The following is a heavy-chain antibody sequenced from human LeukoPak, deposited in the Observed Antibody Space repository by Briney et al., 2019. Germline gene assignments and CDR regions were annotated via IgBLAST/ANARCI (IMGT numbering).Heavy chain of an antibody. CDR3: ARDCSGGSCYSGDAFDI. CDR1: GGSIRTYY. Sequence: PSETLSLTCTVSGGSIRTYYWSWIPQPPGRGLEWVGYIYYSGSTYYNPSLKSRVTISVDTSKNKFSLNLRSVTAALTAVHYCARDCSGGSCYSGDAFDIWGQGTMVTVSS. CDR2: IYYSGST. J-gene: IGHJ3*02. V-gene: IGHV4-59*01. D-gene: IGHD2-15*01.